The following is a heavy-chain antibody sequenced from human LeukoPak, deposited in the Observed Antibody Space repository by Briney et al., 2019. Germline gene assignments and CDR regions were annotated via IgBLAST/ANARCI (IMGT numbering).Heavy chain of an antibody. CDR3: ARSSRELGGYAPWELMPPFDY. D-gene: IGHD1-7*01. V-gene: IGHV3-11*04. Sequence: GSLRLSCAASGFTFSDYYMSWIRQAPGKGLEWVSYISSSSSTIYYADSVKDRFTISRDNAKNSLYLQMNSLRAEDTAVYYCARSSRELGGYAPWELMPPFDYWGQGTLVTVSS. CDR2: ISSSSSTI. J-gene: IGHJ4*02. CDR1: GFTFSDYY.